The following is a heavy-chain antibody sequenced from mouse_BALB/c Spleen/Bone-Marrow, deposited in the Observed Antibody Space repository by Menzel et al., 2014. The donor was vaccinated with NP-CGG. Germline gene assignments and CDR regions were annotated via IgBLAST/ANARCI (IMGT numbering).Heavy chain of an antibody. CDR2: ISSGGSYT. CDR1: GFTFSYYA. V-gene: IGHV5-9-4*01. CDR3: ARDSSGYFDY. J-gene: IGHJ2*01. Sequence: EVKLQESGGGLVKPGGSLKLSCAASGFTFSYYAMSWVRQSPEKSLEWVAEISSGGSYTYYPDTVTGRFTISRDNAKXTLYLEMGSLRSEDTAMYYCARDSSGYFDYWGQGTTLTVSS. D-gene: IGHD3-1*01.